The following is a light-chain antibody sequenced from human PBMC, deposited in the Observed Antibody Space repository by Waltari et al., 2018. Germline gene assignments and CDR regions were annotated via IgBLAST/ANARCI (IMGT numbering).Light chain of an antibody. Sequence: QSVLTQPPSASGTPGQRVTISCSGSSSNIGSNSVTWYQQLPGTAPKILIYRNNERPSGVPDRFSGSKSGTSASRAISGLQSEDEADYYCASWDDSLNGFYVFGTGTNVAVL. J-gene: IGLJ1*01. CDR1: SSNIGSNS. CDR3: ASWDDSLNGFYV. CDR2: RNN. V-gene: IGLV1-44*01.